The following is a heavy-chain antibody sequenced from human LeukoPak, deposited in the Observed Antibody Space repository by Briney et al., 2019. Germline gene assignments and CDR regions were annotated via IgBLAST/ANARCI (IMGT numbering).Heavy chain of an antibody. CDR2: INHSGST. J-gene: IGHJ6*02. CDR3: ARLNGGSSWSHYYYYGMDV. CDR1: GGSFSGYY. D-gene: IGHD6-13*01. Sequence: SETLSLTCAVYGGSFSGYYWSWIRQPPGKGLEWIGEINHSGSTNYNPSLKSRVTISVDTSKNQFSLKLCSVTAADTAVYYCARLNGGSSWSHYYYYGMDVWGQGTTVTVSS. V-gene: IGHV4-34*01.